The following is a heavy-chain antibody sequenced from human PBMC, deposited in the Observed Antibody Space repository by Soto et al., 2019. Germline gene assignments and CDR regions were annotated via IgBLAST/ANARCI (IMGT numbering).Heavy chain of an antibody. V-gene: IGHV4-59*08. CDR2: IYYSGST. D-gene: IGHD4-17*01. J-gene: IGHJ4*02. CDR3: ARSAYGDCVDY. Sequence: RIRQPPGKGLEWIGYIYYSGSTNYNPSLKSRVTISVDTSKNQFSLKLSSVTAADTAVYYCARSAYGDCVDYWGQGTLVTVSS.